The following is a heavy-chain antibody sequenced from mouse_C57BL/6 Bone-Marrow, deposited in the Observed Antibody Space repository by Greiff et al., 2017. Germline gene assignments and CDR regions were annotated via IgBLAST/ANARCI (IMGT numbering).Heavy chain of an antibody. D-gene: IGHD4-1*01. V-gene: IGHV5-4*01. CDR3: ARAPLLLGAWFAY. J-gene: IGHJ3*01. CDR2: ISDGGSYT. Sequence: EVHLVESGGGLVKPGGSLKLSCAASGFTFSSYAMSWVRQTPEKRLEWVATISDGGSYTYYPDNVKGRFTISRDNAKNNLYLQMSHLKSEDTAMYYCARAPLLLGAWFAYWGQGTLVTVSA. CDR1: GFTFSSYA.